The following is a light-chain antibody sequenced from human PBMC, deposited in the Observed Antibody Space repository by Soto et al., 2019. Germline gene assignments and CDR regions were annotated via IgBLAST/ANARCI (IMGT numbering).Light chain of an antibody. CDR1: QSVSSN. CDR3: QQYNNWPPRGT. Sequence: EIVMTQSPATLSVSPGERATLSCRASQSVSSNLAWYQQKPGQDPRLLIYGASTRATGIPARFSGSGSGTEFTLTISSLQSEDFAVYYCQQYNNWPPRGTFGQGTKVDI. V-gene: IGKV3-15*01. CDR2: GAS. J-gene: IGKJ1*01.